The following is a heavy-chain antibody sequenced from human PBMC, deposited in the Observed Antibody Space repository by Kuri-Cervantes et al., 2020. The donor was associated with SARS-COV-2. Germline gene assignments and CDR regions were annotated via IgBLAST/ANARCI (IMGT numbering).Heavy chain of an antibody. V-gene: IGHV3-48*03. Sequence: GGSLRLSCAASGFTFSSYEMNWVRQAPGKGLEWVSYISSSGSTIYYADSVKGRFTISRDNAKNSLYLQMNSLRAEDTAVYYCATPYYDFWSGYFGSFDYWGQGTLVTVSS. D-gene: IGHD3-3*01. CDR1: GFTFSSYE. J-gene: IGHJ4*02. CDR2: ISSSGSTI. CDR3: ATPYYDFWSGYFGSFDY.